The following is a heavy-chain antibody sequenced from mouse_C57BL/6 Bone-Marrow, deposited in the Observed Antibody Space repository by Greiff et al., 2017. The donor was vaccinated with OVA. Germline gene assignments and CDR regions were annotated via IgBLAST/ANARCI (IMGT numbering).Heavy chain of an antibody. CDR3: AVTGPYYFDY. Sequence: VQLQQSGPELVKPGASVKISCKASGYAFSSSWMNWVKQRPGKGLEWIGRIYPGDGDTNYNGKFKGKATLTADKSSRTAYMQLSSLTSEDSAVYFCAVTGPYYFDYWGQGTTLTVSS. CDR1: GYAFSSSW. D-gene: IGHD4-1*01. CDR2: IYPGDGDT. V-gene: IGHV1-82*01. J-gene: IGHJ2*01.